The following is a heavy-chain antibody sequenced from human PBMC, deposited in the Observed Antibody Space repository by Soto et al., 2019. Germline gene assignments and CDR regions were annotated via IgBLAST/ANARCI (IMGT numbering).Heavy chain of an antibody. CDR3: AIEFNSDYWNGYSCQGYFDN. V-gene: IGHV4-61*01. D-gene: IGHD3-3*01. CDR1: RGSVSGRSYY. J-gene: IGHJ4*02. Sequence: KPSETLSLTCTVSRGSVSGRSYYWSWIRQSPGKGLEWIGYIFHSGSTKYNPSLKSRATISVDTSTTQFSLKLTSVTAADTAVYYCAIEFNSDYWNGYSCQGYFDNWGQGTQVTVSS. CDR2: IFHSGST.